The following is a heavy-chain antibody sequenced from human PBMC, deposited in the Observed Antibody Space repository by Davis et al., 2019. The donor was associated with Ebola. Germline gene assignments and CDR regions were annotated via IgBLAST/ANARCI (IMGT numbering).Heavy chain of an antibody. Sequence: GESLKISCAASGFTFSSYGMHWVRQAPGKGLEWVAVIWYDGSNKYYADSVKGRFTISRDNSKNTLYLQMNSLRAEDTAVYYCARAVAGPLDYWGQGTLVTVSS. CDR1: GFTFSSYG. V-gene: IGHV3-33*01. CDR3: ARAVAGPLDY. CDR2: IWYDGSNK. J-gene: IGHJ4*02. D-gene: IGHD6-19*01.